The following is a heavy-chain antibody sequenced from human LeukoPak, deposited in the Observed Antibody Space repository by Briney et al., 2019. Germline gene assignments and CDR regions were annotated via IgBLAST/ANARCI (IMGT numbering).Heavy chain of an antibody. D-gene: IGHD2-2*01. CDR1: GFTFSSYS. J-gene: IGHJ3*02. CDR2: ISSSSSYI. V-gene: IGHV3-21*01. Sequence: GGSLRLSCAASGFTFSSYSMNWVRQAPGKGLEWVSSISSSSSYIYYADSVKGRFTISRDNAKNSLYLQMNSLRAEDTAVYYCARDCSSTSCPALGGNDAFDIWGQGTMVTVSS. CDR3: ARDCSSTSCPALGGNDAFDI.